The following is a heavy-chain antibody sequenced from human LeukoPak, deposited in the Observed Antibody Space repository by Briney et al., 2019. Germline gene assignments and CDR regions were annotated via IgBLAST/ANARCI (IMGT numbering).Heavy chain of an antibody. J-gene: IGHJ5*02. CDR2: IYYSGST. D-gene: IGHD3-16*01. CDR1: GGSISSYY. V-gene: IGHV4-59*01. CDR3: AKGANWFDP. Sequence: SETLSLTCTVSGGSISSYYWSWIRQPPGKGLEWIGYIYYSGSTNYNPSLKSRVTISVDTSKNQFSLKLSSVTAADTAVYYCAKGANWFDPWGQGTLVTVSS.